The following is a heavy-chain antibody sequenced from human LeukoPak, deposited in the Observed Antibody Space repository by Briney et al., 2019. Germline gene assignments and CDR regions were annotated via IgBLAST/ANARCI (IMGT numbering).Heavy chain of an antibody. V-gene: IGHV4-59*08. J-gene: IGHJ4*02. Sequence: SETLSLTRTVSGGSISSYYWSWIRQPPGKGLEWIGYIYYSGSTNYNPSLKSRVTISVDTSKNQFSLKLSSVTAADTAVYYCARYKYSSGRYVGYFDYWGQGTLVTVSS. CDR3: ARYKYSSGRYVGYFDY. D-gene: IGHD6-19*01. CDR2: IYYSGST. CDR1: GGSISSYY.